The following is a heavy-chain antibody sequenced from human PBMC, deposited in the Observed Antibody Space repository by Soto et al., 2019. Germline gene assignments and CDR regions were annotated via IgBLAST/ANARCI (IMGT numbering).Heavy chain of an antibody. CDR1: GFSFSSYA. Sequence: EVQLLESGGGLVQPGGSLRLSCVASGFSFSSYAMSWVRQAPGEGLQWVSTITDTGGDAKYADSVRGRFVISRDNSKKILYLQMTSLTAEDSAMYFCARGSTDSYPGSRIFDFWGRGTLVTVSS. CDR2: ITDTGGDA. D-gene: IGHD3-10*01. V-gene: IGHV3-23*01. J-gene: IGHJ4*02. CDR3: ARGSTDSYPGSRIFDF.